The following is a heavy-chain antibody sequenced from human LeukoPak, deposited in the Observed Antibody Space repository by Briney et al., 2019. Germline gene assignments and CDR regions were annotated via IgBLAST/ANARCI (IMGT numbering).Heavy chain of an antibody. V-gene: IGHV4-39*01. J-gene: IGHJ4*02. CDR3: ARHAGGIAATGTRPFDY. CDR2: MHYSGST. CDR1: GASFSSSTYY. D-gene: IGHD6-13*01. Sequence: SETLSLTCTVSGASFSSSTYYWAWIRQPPGKGLEWIGSMHYSGSTYYNPSLKSRVTMSVDTSKNQFSLKLSSVSAADTAVYYCARHAGGIAATGTRPFDYWGQGTLVSVFS.